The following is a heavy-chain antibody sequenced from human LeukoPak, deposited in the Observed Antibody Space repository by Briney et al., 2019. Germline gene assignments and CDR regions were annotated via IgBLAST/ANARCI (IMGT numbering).Heavy chain of an antibody. Sequence: PGRPLRLSCAASGFTFSSYGMHWVRQAPGKGLEWVAVISYDGSNKYYADSVKGRFTISRDNSKNTLYLQMNSLRAEDTAVYYCAKDLRRYYDSSGIDYWGQGTLVTVSS. D-gene: IGHD3-22*01. CDR2: ISYDGSNK. CDR3: AKDLRRYYDSSGIDY. V-gene: IGHV3-30*18. J-gene: IGHJ4*02. CDR1: GFTFSSYG.